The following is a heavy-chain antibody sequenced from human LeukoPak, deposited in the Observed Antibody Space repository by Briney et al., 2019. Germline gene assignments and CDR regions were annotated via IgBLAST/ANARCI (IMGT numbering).Heavy chain of an antibody. CDR3: ARDPSPYGGNYYFDY. CDR2: INPSGGST. V-gene: IGHV1-46*01. CDR1: GYTFTSYY. Sequence: GASVKVSCKASGYTFTSYYMHWVRQAPGQGLEWMGIINPSGGSTSYAQKFQGRVTMTRDTSTGTVYMELRSLRSEDTAVYYCARDPSPYGGNYYFDYWGQGTLVTVSS. D-gene: IGHD4-23*01. J-gene: IGHJ4*02.